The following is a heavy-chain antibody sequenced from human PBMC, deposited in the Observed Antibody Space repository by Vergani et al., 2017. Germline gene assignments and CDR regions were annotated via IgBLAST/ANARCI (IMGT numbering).Heavy chain of an antibody. Sequence: QVQLVQSGAEVKKPGASVKVSCKASGYTFTSYDINCVRQATGQGLEWMGWMNPNSGNTGYAQKFQGRVTMTRNTSISTAYMELSSLRSEDTAVYYCARGLIFSPYHYYYMDVWGKGSTVTVSS. CDR3: ARGLIFSPYHYYYMDV. J-gene: IGHJ6*03. CDR2: MNPNSGNT. D-gene: IGHD3/OR15-3a*01. CDR1: GYTFTSYD. V-gene: IGHV1-8*01.